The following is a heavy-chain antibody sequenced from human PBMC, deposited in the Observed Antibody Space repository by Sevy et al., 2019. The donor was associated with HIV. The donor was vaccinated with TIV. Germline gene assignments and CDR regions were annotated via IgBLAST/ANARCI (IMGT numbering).Heavy chain of an antibody. V-gene: IGHV3-23*01. J-gene: IGHJ6*04. Sequence: GGSLRLSCAVSGFSFDSYGMTWVRQAPGKGLEWVSGISGSGTRTYYADSVKGRFSISRDNSKNTLYLQMNSLRAEDTAVYYCARKYSGFWVDVWGKGTTVTVSS. CDR2: ISGSGTRT. D-gene: IGHD5-12*01. CDR3: ARKYSGFWVDV. CDR1: GFSFDSYG.